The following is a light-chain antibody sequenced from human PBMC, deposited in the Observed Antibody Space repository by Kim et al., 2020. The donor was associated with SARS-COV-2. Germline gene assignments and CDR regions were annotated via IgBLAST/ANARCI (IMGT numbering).Light chain of an antibody. CDR1: PSVSATY. Sequence: LSPGERATLACRASPSVSATYIAWYQQKPGQAPRLLIYSTSRRATGIPDRISGSGFETDFTLTISRLEPEDFAVYYCQEYGSTPWTFGQGTKV. J-gene: IGKJ1*01. V-gene: IGKV3-20*01. CDR2: STS. CDR3: QEYGSTPWT.